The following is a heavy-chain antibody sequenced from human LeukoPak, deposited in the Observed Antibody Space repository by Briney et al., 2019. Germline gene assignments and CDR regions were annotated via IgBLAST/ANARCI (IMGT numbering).Heavy chain of an antibody. D-gene: IGHD4-17*01. CDR3: ARDGAGSLMTTVTFDY. V-gene: IGHV3-30*03. CDR2: ISYDGSNK. J-gene: IGHJ4*02. Sequence: GGSLRLSCAAPGFTFSSYGMHWVRQAPGKGLEWVAVISYDGSNKYYADSVKGRFTISRDNSKNTMYLQMNSLRAEDTAVYYCARDGAGSLMTTVTFDYWGQGTLVTVSS. CDR1: GFTFSSYG.